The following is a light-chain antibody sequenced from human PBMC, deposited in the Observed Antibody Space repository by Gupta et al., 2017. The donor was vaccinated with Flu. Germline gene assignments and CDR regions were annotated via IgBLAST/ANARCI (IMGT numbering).Light chain of an antibody. CDR3: SAYARGSTWV. CDR1: NRDIGVYNS. J-gene: IGLJ2*01. Sequence: QSALPQPPSVSESPAQSLTISCIGINRDIGVYNSVSWYQQQPGKAPKLMIYGVTSRPSGISNRFSGSKSGNTASLTISGRQAEDEADYYCSAYARGSTWVFGGGTRLTVL. CDR2: GVT. V-gene: IGLV2-14*01.